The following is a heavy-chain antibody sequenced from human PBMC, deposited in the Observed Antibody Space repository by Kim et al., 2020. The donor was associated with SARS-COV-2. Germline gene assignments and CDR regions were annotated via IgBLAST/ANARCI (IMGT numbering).Heavy chain of an antibody. J-gene: IGHJ5*02. CDR3: ASIAGGYYDSSGERINWFDP. D-gene: IGHD3-22*01. CDR2: IYYSGST. CDR1: GGSISSYY. V-gene: IGHV4-59*13. Sequence: SETLSLTCTVSGGSISSYYWSWIRQPPGKGLEWIGYIYYSGSTNYNPSLKSRVTISVDTSKNQFSLKLSSVTAADTAVYYCASIAGGYYDSSGERINWFDPWGQGTLVTVSS.